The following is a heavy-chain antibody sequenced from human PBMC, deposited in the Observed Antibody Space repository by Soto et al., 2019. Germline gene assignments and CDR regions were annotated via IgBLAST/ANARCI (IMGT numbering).Heavy chain of an antibody. J-gene: IGHJ5*02. V-gene: IGHV3-30*18. D-gene: IGHD2-8*01. CDR1: GFTFSSYG. CDR3: AKTPRDAIIIFDWFDP. CDR2: ISYDGSNK. Sequence: SXRLSCAASGFTFSSYGMHLVRQAPGKGLEWVAVISYDGSNKYYADSVKGRFTISRDNSKNTLYLQMNSLRAEDTAVYYCAKTPRDAIIIFDWFDPWGQGTLVTASS.